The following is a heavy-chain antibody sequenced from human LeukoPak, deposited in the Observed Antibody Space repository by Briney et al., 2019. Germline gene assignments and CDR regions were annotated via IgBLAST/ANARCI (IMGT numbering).Heavy chain of an antibody. V-gene: IGHV1-69*06. CDR3: ARDAVDIVLVPAATQYYFDY. CDR2: IIPIFGTA. CDR1: GYTFTSYY. Sequence: SVKVSCKASGYTFTSYYMHWVRQAPGQGLEWMGGIIPIFGTANYAQKFQGRVTITADKSTFTAYMELSSLRSEDTAVYYCARDAVDIVLVPAATQYYFDYWGQGTLVTVSS. D-gene: IGHD2-2*01. J-gene: IGHJ4*02.